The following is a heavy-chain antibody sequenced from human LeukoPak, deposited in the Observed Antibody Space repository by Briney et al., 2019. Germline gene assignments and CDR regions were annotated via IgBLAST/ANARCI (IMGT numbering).Heavy chain of an antibody. CDR3: VRGDYDFWSAYLH. CDR2: ISSSGSYI. CDR1: GFPFSGYN. V-gene: IGHV3-21*01. Sequence: PGGSLRLSCAASGFPFSGYNINWVRQAPGKGLEWVSSISSSGSYIYYADSVKGRFTISRDNTKNSVYLQMNSLRAEDTAKYYCVRGDYDFWSAYLHWGQGTLVTVSS. J-gene: IGHJ4*02. D-gene: IGHD3-3*01.